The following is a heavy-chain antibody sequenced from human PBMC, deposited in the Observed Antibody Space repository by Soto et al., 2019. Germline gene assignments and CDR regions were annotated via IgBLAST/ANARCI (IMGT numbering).Heavy chain of an antibody. CDR2: ISGSGGST. J-gene: IGHJ3*02. CDR3: ETRLEVAVAGTRMDVGAFDI. V-gene: IGHV3-23*01. D-gene: IGHD6-19*01. CDR1: GFTFSSYA. Sequence: EVQLLESGGGLVQPGGSLRLSCAASGFTFSSYAMSWVRQAPGKGLEWVSAISGSGGSTYYADSVKGRFTISRDNSKNTVYVQMNSLRAEDTGVYYCETRLEVAVAGTRMDVGAFDIWGQGKMVTGSS.